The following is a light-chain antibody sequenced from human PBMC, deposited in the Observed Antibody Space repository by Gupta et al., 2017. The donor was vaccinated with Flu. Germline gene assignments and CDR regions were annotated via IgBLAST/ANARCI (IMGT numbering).Light chain of an antibody. CDR1: SSSIGSNT. J-gene: IGLJ2*01. Sequence: QSVLTQPPSVSGTPGPRVIIPCSGSSSSIGSNTVNWYKQLPGTAPKLLIYSDNRRPSGVPDRFSGSKSGTSASLAISGLQSEDEADFYCASWDDSLNALFGGGTKLTVL. CDR2: SDN. CDR3: ASWDDSLNAL. V-gene: IGLV1-44*01.